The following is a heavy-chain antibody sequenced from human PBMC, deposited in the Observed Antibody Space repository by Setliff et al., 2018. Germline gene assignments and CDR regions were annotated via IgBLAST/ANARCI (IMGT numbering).Heavy chain of an antibody. J-gene: IGHJ3*02. V-gene: IGHV3-23*01. CDR3: AKDRLRIISPQDAFDI. CDR1: GFTFSNYL. D-gene: IGHD2-21*02. CDR2: ISVSGGGT. Sequence: GGSLRLSCAASGFTFSNYLMTWVRQAPGKGLEWVSTISVSGGGTYYADSVKGRFTISRDNSKNTLYLQMNSLRAEDTAVYYCAKDRLRIISPQDAFDIWGQGTVVTVSS.